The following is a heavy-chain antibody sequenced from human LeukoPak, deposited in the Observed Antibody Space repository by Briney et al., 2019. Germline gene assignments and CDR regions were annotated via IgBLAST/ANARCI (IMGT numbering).Heavy chain of an antibody. CDR1: GFTFSSYG. D-gene: IGHD6-19*01. CDR2: IWFDGSNK. CDR3: AKAVAATGHYYFGMDV. J-gene: IGHJ6*02. V-gene: IGHV3-33*06. Sequence: HPGRSLRLSCTASGFTFSSYGMHWVRQAPGKGLEWVAVIWFDGSNKYYADSVKGRLTISRDNSKSTLYLQMNSLRAEDTAVYYCAKAVAATGHYYFGMDVWGQGTTVTVSS.